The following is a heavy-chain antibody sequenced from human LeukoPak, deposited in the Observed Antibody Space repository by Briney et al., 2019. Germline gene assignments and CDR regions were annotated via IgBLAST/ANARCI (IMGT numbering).Heavy chain of an antibody. D-gene: IGHD3-3*01. CDR3: AREGGFYRPLDY. V-gene: IGHV4-4*02. Sequence: SETLSLTCDVSGGSVTSTNWWTWVRQPPGKGLGWIGEVHLDGRTNYNPSLESRLTMSVDVSENQVSLKLTSVTAADTAVYYCAREGGFYRPLDYSGQGTLVTVSS. CDR1: GGSVTSTNW. CDR2: VHLDGRT. J-gene: IGHJ4*02.